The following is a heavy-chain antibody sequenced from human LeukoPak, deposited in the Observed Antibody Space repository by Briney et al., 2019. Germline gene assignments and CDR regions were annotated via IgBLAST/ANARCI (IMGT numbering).Heavy chain of an antibody. Sequence: GGSLRLSCAASGFTFSSYGMHWVRQAPGKGLEWVAVISYDGSNKYYADSVKGRFTISRDNSKNTLYLQMTRLRAEDTAVYYCAKSVQLERRYYYYGTDVWGQGTTVTVSS. V-gene: IGHV3-30*18. D-gene: IGHD1-1*01. J-gene: IGHJ6*02. CDR3: AKSVQLERRYYYYGTDV. CDR1: GFTFSSYG. CDR2: ISYDGSNK.